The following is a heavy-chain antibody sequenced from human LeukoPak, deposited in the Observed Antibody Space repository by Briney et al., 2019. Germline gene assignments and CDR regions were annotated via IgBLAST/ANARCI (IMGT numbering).Heavy chain of an antibody. V-gene: IGHV4-34*01. J-gene: IGHJ4*02. D-gene: IGHD1-26*01. Sequence: SETLSLTCTVYGGSFSNYYWTWIRQPPGKGLEWIGEINHSGSTNYNPSLKSRVTISVDTSKNQFSLKLSSVTAADTAVYYCATKGYSGSYFFDYWGQGTLVTVSS. CDR1: GGSFSNYY. CDR3: ATKGYSGSYFFDY. CDR2: INHSGST.